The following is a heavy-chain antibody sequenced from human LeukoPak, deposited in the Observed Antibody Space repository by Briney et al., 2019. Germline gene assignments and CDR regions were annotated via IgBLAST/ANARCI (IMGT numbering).Heavy chain of an antibody. CDR1: GFTVSTNY. Sequence: GGSLRLSCAASGFTVSTNYMSWVRQAPGKGLEWVSVIYGGVNTVYADSVQGRFTISRDNSENTLYLQMNSLRAEDTAVYYCAKSPKTGFLFDYWGKGTLVTASS. CDR3: AKSPKTGFLFDY. V-gene: IGHV3-66*01. D-gene: IGHD1-1*01. CDR2: IYGGVNT. J-gene: IGHJ4*02.